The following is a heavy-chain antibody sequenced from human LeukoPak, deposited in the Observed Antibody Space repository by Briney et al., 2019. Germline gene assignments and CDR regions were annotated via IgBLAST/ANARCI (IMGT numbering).Heavy chain of an antibody. CDR3: ARDRFLDGDYVGY. Sequence: PGGSLRLSCAASGFTVSSNYMSWVRQAPGKGLEWVSVIYSGGSTYYADSVKGRFTISRDNSKNMLYLQMNSLRAEDTAVYYCARDRFLDGDYVGYWGQGTLVTVSS. CDR1: GFTVSSNY. V-gene: IGHV3-66*01. CDR2: IYSGGST. J-gene: IGHJ4*02. D-gene: IGHD2-8*01.